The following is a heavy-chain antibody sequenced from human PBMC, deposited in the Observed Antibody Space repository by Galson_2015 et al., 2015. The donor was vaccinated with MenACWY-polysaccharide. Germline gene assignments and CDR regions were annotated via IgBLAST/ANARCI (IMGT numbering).Heavy chain of an antibody. Sequence: SLRISCAASGFSFSTYWMHWVRHAPGKGLVWVSRINADGSATGYADSVRGRFTISRDNAKNTLFLEMNSLRAEDTAVYYCTKAGAKYCSGSSCYFNWFDPWGQGTLVTVSS. V-gene: IGHV3-74*01. J-gene: IGHJ5*02. CDR3: TKAGAKYCSGSSCYFNWFDP. D-gene: IGHD2-15*01. CDR2: INADGSAT. CDR1: GFSFSTYW.